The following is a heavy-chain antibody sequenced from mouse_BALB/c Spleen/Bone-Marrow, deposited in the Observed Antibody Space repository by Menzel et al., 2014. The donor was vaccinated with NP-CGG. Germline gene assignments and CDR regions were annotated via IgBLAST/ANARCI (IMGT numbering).Heavy chain of an antibody. J-gene: IGHJ2*01. Sequence: EVKLVESGGGLVQPGGSQKLSCAASGFTLSSFGMHWVRQAPERGLEWVAYISSGSSTIFYADTVKGRFTISRDNPKNTLFLQMTSLRSEDTAMYYCTRGGNWEDFDYWGQGTTLTVSS. CDR2: ISSGSSTI. CDR1: GFTLSSFG. CDR3: TRGGNWEDFDY. V-gene: IGHV5-17*02. D-gene: IGHD4-1*01.